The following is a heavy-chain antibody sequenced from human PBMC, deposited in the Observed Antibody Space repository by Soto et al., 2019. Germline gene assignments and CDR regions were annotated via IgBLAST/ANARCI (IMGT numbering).Heavy chain of an antibody. CDR1: GFTFSNSA. V-gene: IGHV1-58*02. J-gene: IGHJ6*02. D-gene: IGHD6-6*01. CDR3: ARPYSGSSRGLDV. Sequence: ASVKVSCKASGFTFSNSAIQWMRQARGERLEWIGWIVVGSGNTNYAQKIQERVTIIRDMSTSTSYMELSSLTSEDTAVYYCARPYSGSSRGLDVWGQGTTVTVSS. CDR2: IVVGSGNT.